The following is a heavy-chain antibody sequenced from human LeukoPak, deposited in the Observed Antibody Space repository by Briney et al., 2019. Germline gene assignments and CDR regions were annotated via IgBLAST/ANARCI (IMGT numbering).Heavy chain of an antibody. CDR2: ITGSGVST. D-gene: IGHD3-22*01. J-gene: IGHJ4*02. CDR1: GFTFSTYA. V-gene: IGHV3-23*01. CDR3: AKRDSSGYYYFDY. Sequence: PGGSLRLPCAAAGFTFSTYAMSWVRQAPGNGLEWVSAITGSGVSTFYADSVKGRFTISRDNSKNTLYLEMNSLRAEDTAVYYCAKRDSSGYYYFDYWGQGTLVTVSS.